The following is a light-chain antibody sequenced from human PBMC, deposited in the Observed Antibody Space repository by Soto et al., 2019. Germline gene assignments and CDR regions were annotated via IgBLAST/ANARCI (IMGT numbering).Light chain of an antibody. CDR1: QSVSNNY. CDR2: GAS. V-gene: IGKV3-20*01. J-gene: IGKJ1*01. Sequence: EIVLTQSPGTLSLSPGERATLSCRASQSVSNNYLSWYQQKPGQAPRLLIYGASNRATGIPDRFSGSGSGPDFTLTISRLEPEDFAVYYCQQYGSSGTFGQGTKVELK. CDR3: QQYGSSGT.